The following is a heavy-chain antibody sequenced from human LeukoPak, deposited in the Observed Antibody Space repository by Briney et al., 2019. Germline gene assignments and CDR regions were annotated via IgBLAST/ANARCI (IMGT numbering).Heavy chain of an antibody. D-gene: IGHD1-26*01. V-gene: IGHV3-23*01. J-gene: IGHJ4*02. CDR3: AKGLEPATDVKQTFDF. Sequence: PGGALRLSCGASGFTFTKYAMSWVRQGPGKGLEWVSARSSSGDKTHYVDSVKGRFTISRDNSRNTVYLQMNSLRVEDAALYYCAKGLEPATDVKQTFDFWGQGALVTVSS. CDR2: RSSSGDKT. CDR1: GFTFTKYA.